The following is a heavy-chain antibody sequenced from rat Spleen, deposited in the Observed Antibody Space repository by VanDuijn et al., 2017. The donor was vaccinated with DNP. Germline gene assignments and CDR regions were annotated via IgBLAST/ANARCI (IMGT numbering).Heavy chain of an antibody. D-gene: IGHD1-3*01. CDR2: ISYEGSST. CDR1: GFTFSNRW. CDR3: ARHGRVTTVATYWYFDF. V-gene: IGHV5-7*01. Sequence: EVQLVETGGGLVQPGRSLRLSCVTSGFTFSNRWMFWIRQAPKKGLEWVATISYEGSSTYYRDSVKGRFTISRDNAKSTLYLQMDSLRSEDTATYYCARHGRVTTVATYWYFDFWGPGTMVTVSS. J-gene: IGHJ1*01.